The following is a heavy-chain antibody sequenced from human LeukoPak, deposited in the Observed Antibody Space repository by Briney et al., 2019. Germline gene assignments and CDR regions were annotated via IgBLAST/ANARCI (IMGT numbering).Heavy chain of an antibody. V-gene: IGHV1-69*04. CDR3: ARGSRKSGSYYGFDY. CDR1: GGTFSSYA. D-gene: IGHD1-26*01. Sequence: GASVKVSCKASGGTFSSYAISWVRQAPGQGLEWMGRIIPILGIANYAQKFQGRVTITADKSTSTAYMELSSLRSEDTAVYYCARGSRKSGSYYGFDYWGQGTLVTVSS. CDR2: IIPILGIA. J-gene: IGHJ4*02.